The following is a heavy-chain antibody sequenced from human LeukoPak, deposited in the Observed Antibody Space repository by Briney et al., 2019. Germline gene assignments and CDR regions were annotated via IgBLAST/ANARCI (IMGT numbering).Heavy chain of an antibody. CDR3: ARVGSIEAAGTPDY. D-gene: IGHD6-13*01. V-gene: IGHV3-11*06. CDR2: ISSSGSYS. Sequence: PGGSLRLSCAASGFTFSDYYMSWTRQAPGKGLEWVSYISSSGSYSNYVDSVKGRFTTPRDNAKNSLYLQMNSLSAEDTAVYSCARVGSIEAAGTPDYWGQGTLVTVSS. J-gene: IGHJ4*02. CDR1: GFTFSDYY.